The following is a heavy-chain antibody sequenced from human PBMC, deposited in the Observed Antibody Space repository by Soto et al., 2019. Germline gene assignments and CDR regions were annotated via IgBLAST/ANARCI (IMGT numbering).Heavy chain of an antibody. V-gene: IGHV1-2*06. J-gene: IGHJ4*03. CDR3: VRRGYGSNSLEF. D-gene: IGHD3-10*01. CDR2: ITPNSGDT. Sequence: ASVKVSCKTSGYIFTGYFIHWVRQTPGQGLQWLGRITPNSGDTKYGQTFQGRVTLTRDTSASTAYMELSGLRADDTALYYCVRRGYGSNSLEFWGQGTLVTVSS. CDR1: GYIFTGYF.